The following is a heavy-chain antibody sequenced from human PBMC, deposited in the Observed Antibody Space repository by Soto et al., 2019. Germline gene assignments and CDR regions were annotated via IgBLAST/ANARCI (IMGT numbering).Heavy chain of an antibody. J-gene: IGHJ4*02. Sequence: QTGGSLRLSCSASGFTFSSYAMHWVRQAPGKGLEYVSAISSNGGSTYYADSVKGRFTISRDNSKNTLYLQMSSLRAEDTAVYYCVKEGVDTAMVHDFDYWGQGTLVTVSS. CDR2: ISSNGGST. D-gene: IGHD5-18*01. CDR3: VKEGVDTAMVHDFDY. V-gene: IGHV3-64D*06. CDR1: GFTFSSYA.